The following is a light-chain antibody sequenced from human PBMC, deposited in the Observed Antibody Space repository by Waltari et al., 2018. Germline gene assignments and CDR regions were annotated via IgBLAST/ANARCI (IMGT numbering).Light chain of an antibody. J-gene: IGLJ2*01. V-gene: IGLV1-40*01. CDR1: RPNSGAGYE. Sequence: QSVLTQPPSVSGAPGARVTISCTGTRPNSGAGYEVHWYQQFPGSAPRFLVYGDTRRPSGVPDRFSGSKSGTSASLAITGLQAEDEAVYYCQSYDTSLNVIFGGGTKVTVV. CDR2: GDT. CDR3: QSYDTSLNVI.